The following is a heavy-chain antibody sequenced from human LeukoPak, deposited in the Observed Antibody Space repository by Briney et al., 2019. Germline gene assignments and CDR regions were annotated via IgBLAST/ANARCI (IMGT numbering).Heavy chain of an antibody. CDR1: GFTFSDYY. Sequence: GGSPRLSCAASGFTFSDYYMSWIRQAPGEGLEWVSYISSSSSYTNYADSVKGRLTISRDNAKNSLYLQMNSLRAEDTAVYYCAKATYCSGGSCYPGRFDYWGQGTLVTVSS. V-gene: IGHV3-11*05. D-gene: IGHD2-15*01. J-gene: IGHJ4*02. CDR3: AKATYCSGGSCYPGRFDY. CDR2: ISSSSSYT.